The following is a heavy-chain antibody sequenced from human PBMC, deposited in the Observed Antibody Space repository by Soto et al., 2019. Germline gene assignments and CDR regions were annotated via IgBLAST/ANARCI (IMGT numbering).Heavy chain of an antibody. D-gene: IGHD1-26*01. Sequence: GECLKSSLKGSGYRFTSYWSGWVRQMPGKGLEWMGIIYPGDSDTRYSPSFQGQVTISADKSISTAYLQWSSLKASDTAMYYCARRWELLDFDYWGQGTLVTVSS. CDR3: ARRWELLDFDY. CDR1: GYRFTSYW. CDR2: IYPGDSDT. J-gene: IGHJ4*02. V-gene: IGHV5-51*01.